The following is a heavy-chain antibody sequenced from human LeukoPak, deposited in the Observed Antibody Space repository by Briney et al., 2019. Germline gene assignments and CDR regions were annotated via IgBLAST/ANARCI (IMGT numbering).Heavy chain of an antibody. Sequence: SQTLSLTCTVSGGSISSGGYYWSWIHQHPGKGLEWIGYIYYSGSTYYNPSLKSRVTISVDTSKNQFSLKLSSVTAADTAVYYCARAYDSSGYYYWFDPWGQGTLVTVSS. J-gene: IGHJ5*02. V-gene: IGHV4-31*03. CDR3: ARAYDSSGYYYWFDP. CDR2: IYYSGST. D-gene: IGHD3-22*01. CDR1: GGSISSGGYY.